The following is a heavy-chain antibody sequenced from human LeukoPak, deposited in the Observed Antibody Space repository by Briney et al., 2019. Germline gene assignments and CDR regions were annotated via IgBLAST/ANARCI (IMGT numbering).Heavy chain of an antibody. CDR1: GYTFTGYY. CDR3: ARVYYYDSSGYLT. D-gene: IGHD3-22*01. Sequence: GASVKVSCKASGYTFTGYYMHWVRQAPGQGLEWMGWINPNSGGTNYAQKFQGRVTMTRDTSISTAYMELSRLRSDDTAVYYCARVYYYDSSGYLTCGQGTLVTVSS. V-gene: IGHV1-2*02. J-gene: IGHJ5*02. CDR2: INPNSGGT.